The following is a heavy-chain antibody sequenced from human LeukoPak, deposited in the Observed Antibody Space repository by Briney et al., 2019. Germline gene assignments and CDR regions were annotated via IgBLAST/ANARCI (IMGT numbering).Heavy chain of an antibody. V-gene: IGHV3-21*04. Sequence: GGSLRLSCAASGFTFSSYSMNWVRQAPGKGLEWVSSISSSSSYIYYADSVKGRFTISRDNAKNSLYLQMNSLRAEDTALYYCARVGSSSWYVLDYWGQGTLVTVSS. D-gene: IGHD6-13*01. J-gene: IGHJ4*02. CDR2: ISSSSSYI. CDR1: GFTFSSYS. CDR3: ARVGSSSWYVLDY.